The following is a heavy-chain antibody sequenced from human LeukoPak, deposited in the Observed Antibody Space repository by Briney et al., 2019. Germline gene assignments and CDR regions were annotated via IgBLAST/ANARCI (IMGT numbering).Heavy chain of an antibody. CDR3: ARGMCRWLQLGFIWFDP. CDR1: GGSISSGSHY. J-gene: IGHJ5*02. CDR2: IYTSGST. D-gene: IGHD5-24*01. Sequence: SETLSLTCTVSGGSISSGSHYWGWIRQPAGKGLMWMGRIYTSGSTNYNPSLKSRVTISLDTSKNQFFLKLSSVAAADTAVYYCARGMCRWLQLGFIWFDPWGQGTLVTVSS. V-gene: IGHV4-61*02.